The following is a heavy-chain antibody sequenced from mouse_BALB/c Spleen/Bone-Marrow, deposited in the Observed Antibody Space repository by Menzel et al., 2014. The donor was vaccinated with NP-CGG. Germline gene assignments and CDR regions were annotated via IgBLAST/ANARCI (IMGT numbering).Heavy chain of an antibody. Sequence: QVQLQKPGAELMKPGASVKISCKATGYAFSSYWIEWVKQRPGHGLEWIGEILPGSGTTNYNENFKGKATFTADTSSNTAYMQLSSLTSEDSAVYYCARDYRYDGAMDYWGQGTSVTVSS. J-gene: IGHJ4*01. CDR3: ARDYRYDGAMDY. CDR2: ILPGSGTT. CDR1: GYAFSSYW. V-gene: IGHV1-9*01. D-gene: IGHD2-14*01.